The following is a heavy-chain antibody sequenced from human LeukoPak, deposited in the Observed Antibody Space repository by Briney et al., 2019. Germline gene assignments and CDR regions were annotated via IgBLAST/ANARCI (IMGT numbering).Heavy chain of an antibody. V-gene: IGHV3-74*01. CDR3: AREDRDGYNFRIIDY. CDR2: INSDGSST. J-gene: IGHJ4*02. CDR1: GFTFSSYW. Sequence: GGSLRLSCAASGFTFSSYWMHWVRQAPGKGLVWVSRINSDGSSTSYADSVKGRFTISRDNAKNTLYLQMNSLRAEDTAVYYCAREDRDGYNFRIIDYWGQGTLVTVSS. D-gene: IGHD5-24*01.